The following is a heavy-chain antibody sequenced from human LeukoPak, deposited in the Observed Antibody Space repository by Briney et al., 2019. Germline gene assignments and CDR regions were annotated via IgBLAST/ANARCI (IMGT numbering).Heavy chain of an antibody. Sequence: PGRSLRLSCAASGFRFADYAMHWVRQAPGKGLEWVSGISWNSGSIGYADSVKGRFSISRDNAKNSLYLQMNSLRVEDTAVYYCARSLVAGHWDDAFHIWGQGTMVTVSS. CDR1: GFRFADYA. V-gene: IGHV3-9*01. CDR3: ARSLVAGHWDDAFHI. D-gene: IGHD6-19*01. J-gene: IGHJ3*02. CDR2: ISWNSGSI.